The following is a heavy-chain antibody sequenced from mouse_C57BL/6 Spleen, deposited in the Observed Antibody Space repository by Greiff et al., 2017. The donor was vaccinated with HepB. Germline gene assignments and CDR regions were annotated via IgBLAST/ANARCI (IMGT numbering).Heavy chain of an antibody. CDR3: ARAGYSNYVGWYFDV. Sequence: VQLQQPGAELVMPGASVKLSCKASGYTFTSYWMHWVKQRPGQGLEWIGEIDPSDSYTNYNQKFKGKSTLTVDKSSSTAYMQLSSLTPEDSAVYYCARAGYSNYVGWYFDVWGTGTTVTVSS. D-gene: IGHD2-5*01. CDR2: IDPSDSYT. CDR1: GYTFTSYW. V-gene: IGHV1-69*01. J-gene: IGHJ1*03.